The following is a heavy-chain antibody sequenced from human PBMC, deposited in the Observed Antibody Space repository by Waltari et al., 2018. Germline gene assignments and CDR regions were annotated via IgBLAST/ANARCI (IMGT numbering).Heavy chain of an antibody. CDR3: ARVRSRREGYCSGGSCSYDAFDI. D-gene: IGHD2-15*01. CDR1: GGTFSSYA. J-gene: IGHJ3*02. V-gene: IGHV1-69*01. CDR2: IIPIFGTA. Sequence: QVQLVQSGAEVKKPGSSVKVSCKASGGTFSSYAISWVRQAPGQGLEWMGGIIPIFGTANYAQKVQGRVTITADESMSTAYMELSSLRSEDTAVYYCARVRSRREGYCSGGSCSYDAFDIWGQGTMVTVSS.